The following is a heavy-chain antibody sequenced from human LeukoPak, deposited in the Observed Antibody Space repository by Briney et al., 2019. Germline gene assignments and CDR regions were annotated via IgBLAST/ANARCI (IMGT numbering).Heavy chain of an antibody. CDR2: FDPEDGET. CDR1: GYTLTELY. V-gene: IGHV1-24*01. J-gene: IGHJ4*02. Sequence: GASVKVSCKVSGYTLTELYMHWVRQAPGKGLEWMGGFDPEDGETIYAQKFQGRVTMTEDTSTDTAYMELSSLRSEDMAVYYCATGTWYSGSSYFDYWGQGTLVTVSS. CDR3: ATGTWYSGSSYFDY. D-gene: IGHD1-26*01.